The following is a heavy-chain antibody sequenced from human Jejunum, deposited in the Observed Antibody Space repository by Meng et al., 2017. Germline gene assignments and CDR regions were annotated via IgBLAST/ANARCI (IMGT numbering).Heavy chain of an antibody. J-gene: IGHJ5*02. CDR1: GFSLTTSGVG. CDR2: IYWDDDK. Sequence: QVTLKESGPTLVKPTQTLTLTCTFSGFSLTTSGVGVGWIRQPPGKALECLALIYWDDDKRYNPSLRNRLSITKDTSKNQVVLTMTNMDPVDTATYYCARRLAYSTNYNVGWFDPWGQGTLVTVSS. CDR3: ARRLAYSTNYNVGWFDP. D-gene: IGHD6-13*01. V-gene: IGHV2-5*02.